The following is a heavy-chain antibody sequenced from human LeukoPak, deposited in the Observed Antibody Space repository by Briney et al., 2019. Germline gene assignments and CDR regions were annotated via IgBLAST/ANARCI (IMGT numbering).Heavy chain of an antibody. CDR3: AKTRPLDSSSWSHGDY. Sequence: GGSLRLSCAASGFTFSSYAMSWVRQAPGKGLEWVSAIRGSGDSTYYGDSVKGRFTISRDNSKNTLYLQMNSLRAEDTAVYYCAKTRPLDSSSWSHGDYWGQGTLVTVSS. D-gene: IGHD6-13*01. J-gene: IGHJ4*02. V-gene: IGHV3-23*01. CDR2: IRGSGDST. CDR1: GFTFSSYA.